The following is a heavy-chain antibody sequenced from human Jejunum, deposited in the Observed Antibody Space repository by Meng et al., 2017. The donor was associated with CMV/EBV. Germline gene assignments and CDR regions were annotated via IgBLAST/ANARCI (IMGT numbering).Heavy chain of an antibody. CDR3: AIDLAPLYDSCGFS. Sequence: LLVVPGPVLLNLFEPQTAISIGVGIPNSSGSYSLAWIGQPPTKGLEWIWGTYYSGSTYRNPSLKSRVTISVVTSKNQFSPKLSAVTAADTAIYYCAIDLAPLYDSCGFSLGQGTLVTVSS. V-gene: IGHV4-39*07. J-gene: IGHJ5*02. CDR1: GIPNSSGSYS. D-gene: IGHD3-22*01. CDR2: TYYSGST.